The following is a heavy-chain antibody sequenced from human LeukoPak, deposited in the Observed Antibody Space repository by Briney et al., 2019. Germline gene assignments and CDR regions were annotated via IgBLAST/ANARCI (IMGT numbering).Heavy chain of an antibody. CDR2: INPSGGST. J-gene: IGHJ1*01. Sequence: AASVKVSCKASGYTFTSYYMHWVRQAPRQGLEWMGIINPSGGSTSYAQKFQGRVTMTRDTSTSTVYMELSSLRSEDTAVYYCARGPLDDSSGYYYVAEYFQHWGQGTLVTVSS. CDR3: ARGPLDDSSGYYYVAEYFQH. D-gene: IGHD3-22*01. V-gene: IGHV1-46*01. CDR1: GYTFTSYY.